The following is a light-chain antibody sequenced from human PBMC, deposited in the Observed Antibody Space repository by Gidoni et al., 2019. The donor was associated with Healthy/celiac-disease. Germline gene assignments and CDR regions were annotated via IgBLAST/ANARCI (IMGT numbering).Light chain of an antibody. V-gene: IGKV1-33*01. CDR1: QDISNY. CDR3: QQYDTLLT. Sequence: DIQMTQSPSSLSASVGDRVTITCQASQDISNYLNWYQQKPGKAPKLLIYDASNLETGVPSRFSGSGSGTDFTFTISSLQPEDIATYYCQQYDTLLTFGGGTKVEIK. J-gene: IGKJ4*01. CDR2: DAS.